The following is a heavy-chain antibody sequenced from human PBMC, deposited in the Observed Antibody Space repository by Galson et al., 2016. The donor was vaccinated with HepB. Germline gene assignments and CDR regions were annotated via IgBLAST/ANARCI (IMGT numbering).Heavy chain of an antibody. J-gene: IGHJ4*02. CDR2: IYYSGGST. CDR1: GVSLSSYY. V-gene: IGHV4-59*01. D-gene: IGHD6-19*01. Sequence: SETLSLTCTVSGVSLSSYYWSWTRQPPGKGLEWIGYIYYSGGSTNYNPSLKSRVTISVDTLKNQFSLKLSSVTAADTAVSFCARVRIAVAENSYFFDSWGQGTLVTVSS. CDR3: ARVRIAVAENSYFFDS.